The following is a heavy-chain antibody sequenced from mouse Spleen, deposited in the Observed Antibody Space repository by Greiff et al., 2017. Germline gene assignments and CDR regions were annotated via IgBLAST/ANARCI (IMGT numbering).Heavy chain of an antibody. V-gene: IGHV1-19*01. CDR3: ARSRTVFDY. CDR2: INPYNGGT. J-gene: IGHJ2*01. Sequence: VQLQQSGPVLVKPGASVKMSCKASGYTFTDYYMNWVKQSHGKSLEWIGVINPYNGGTSYNQKFKGKATLTVDKSSSTAYMELNSLTSEDSAVYYCARSRTVFDYWGQGTTLTVSS. CDR1: GYTFTDYY.